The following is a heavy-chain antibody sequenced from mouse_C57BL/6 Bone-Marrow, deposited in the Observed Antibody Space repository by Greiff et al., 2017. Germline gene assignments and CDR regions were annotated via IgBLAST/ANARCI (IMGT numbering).Heavy chain of an antibody. J-gene: IGHJ4*01. V-gene: IGHV3-6*01. Sequence: VQLKESGPGLVKPSPSLSLTCPVTGYSFTSGYYWYWIRQLPGNILEWMGYISYDGSNNYNPSFKNRNSITRDTSTNRFFLKLISVTTEDTATYYCARGECDYHSMDYWGQGTSVTVTA. CDR3: ARGECDYHSMDY. CDR1: GYSFTSGYY. CDR2: ISYDGSN.